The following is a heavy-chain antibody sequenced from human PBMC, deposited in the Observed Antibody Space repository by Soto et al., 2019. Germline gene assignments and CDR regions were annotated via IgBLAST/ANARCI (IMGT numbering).Heavy chain of an antibody. CDR2: INPMSGMT. CDR3: ARGRSFYYYGLDI. Sequence: QEQVVQSGPAMKEPGSSVKVSCRASGIMSSGYGFSWVRQAPGQGLEWVGRINPMSGMTNYAQNFQARVTITADASTTTAHMELSGLGSDDTAIYYCARGRSFYYYGLDIWGQGTAVTVSS. D-gene: IGHD4-17*01. J-gene: IGHJ6*02. V-gene: IGHV1-69*18. CDR1: GIMSSGYG.